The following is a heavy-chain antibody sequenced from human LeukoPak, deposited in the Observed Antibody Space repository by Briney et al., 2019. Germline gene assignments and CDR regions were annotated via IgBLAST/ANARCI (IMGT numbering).Heavy chain of an antibody. V-gene: IGHV3-11*01. D-gene: IGHD3-22*01. J-gene: IGHJ5*02. Sequence: PGGSLRLSCAASGFTFSDYYMSWIRQAPGKGLEWVSYISSSGSTIYYADSVKGRFTIPRDNAKNSLYLQMNSLRAEDTALYYCASAYSGYYNWFDPWGQGTLVTVSS. CDR3: ASAYSGYYNWFDP. CDR2: ISSSGSTI. CDR1: GFTFSDYY.